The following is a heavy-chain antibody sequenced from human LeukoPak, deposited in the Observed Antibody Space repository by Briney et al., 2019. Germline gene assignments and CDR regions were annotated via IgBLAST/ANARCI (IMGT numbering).Heavy chain of an antibody. CDR3: ARGPSKGGWYYWAEDYYFDY. Sequence: ASVKVSCKVSGYTLTELSMHWVRQAPGKGLEWMGGFDPEDGETIYAQKFQGRVTMTEDTSTDTAYMELSSLRSEDTAVYYCARGPSKGGWYYWAEDYYFDYWGQGTLVTVSS. D-gene: IGHD6-19*01. CDR2: FDPEDGET. V-gene: IGHV1-24*01. CDR1: GYTLTELS. J-gene: IGHJ4*02.